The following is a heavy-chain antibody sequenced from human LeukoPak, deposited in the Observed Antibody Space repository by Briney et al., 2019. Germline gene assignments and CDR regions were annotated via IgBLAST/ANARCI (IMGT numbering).Heavy chain of an antibody. CDR3: ARGWQQLAYFDY. J-gene: IGHJ4*02. CDR1: GGSISTYY. CDR2: IYYSGST. D-gene: IGHD6-13*01. Sequence: SETLSLTCTVSGGSISTYYWSWIRQSPGKGLEWIGSIYYSGSTNYNPSLKSRVTISVDTSKNQFSLKLSSVTAADTAVYYCARGWQQLAYFDYWGQGTLVTVSS. V-gene: IGHV4-59*01.